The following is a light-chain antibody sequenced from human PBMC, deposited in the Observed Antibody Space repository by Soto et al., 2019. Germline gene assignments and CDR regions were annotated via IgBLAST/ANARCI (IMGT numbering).Light chain of an antibody. CDR3: CSYAGTYTLV. Sequence: QSVLTQPRSVSGSPGQSVTISCTGTSSDVGGYNYVSWYQQHPGKAPKLLIHDVSKRPSGVPDRFSGSKSGNTASLTISGLQIDDAADYFCCSYAGTYTLVFGGGTKLTVL. CDR2: DVS. V-gene: IGLV2-11*01. J-gene: IGLJ3*02. CDR1: SSDVGGYNY.